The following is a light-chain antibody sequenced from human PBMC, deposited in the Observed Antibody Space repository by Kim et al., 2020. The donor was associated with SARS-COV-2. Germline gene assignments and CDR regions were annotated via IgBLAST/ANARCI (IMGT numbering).Light chain of an antibody. Sequence: QSALAQPRSVSGSPGLSVTISCTGTNNDVGGYDYVSWYQQHPGKAPKLMIYDLSNRPSGVPDRFSGSKSGNTASLTISGLQAEDEADYYCCSYAGSYTWVFGGGTKLTVL. V-gene: IGLV2-11*01. CDR2: DLS. CDR1: NNDVGGYDY. J-gene: IGLJ3*02. CDR3: CSYAGSYTWV.